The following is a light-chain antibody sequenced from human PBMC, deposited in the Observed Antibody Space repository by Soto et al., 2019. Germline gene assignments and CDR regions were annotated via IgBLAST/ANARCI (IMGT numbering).Light chain of an antibody. J-gene: IGKJ2*01. CDR2: KAS. V-gene: IGKV1-5*03. CDR1: QSISSY. Sequence: DSQMTQSPSILSASVGDRVTITCRASQSISSYLAWYQQKPGKAPKLLIYKASSLESGVPSRFSGSGSGTEFTLTISSLQPDDFATYYFQQYNTYSVTFGQGTKVDIK. CDR3: QQYNTYSVT.